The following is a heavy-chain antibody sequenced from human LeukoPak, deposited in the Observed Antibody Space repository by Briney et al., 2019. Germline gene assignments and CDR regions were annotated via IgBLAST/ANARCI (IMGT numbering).Heavy chain of an antibody. V-gene: IGHV1-2*06. CDR3: ANTVARTSTFDY. Sequence: ASVKVSCKASGYTFTGYYMHWVRQAPGQGLEWMGRINPNSGGTNYAQKFQGRVTMTRDTSISTAYMELSRLRSDDTAVYYCANTVARTSTFDYWGQGTLVTVSS. CDR1: GYTFTGYY. D-gene: IGHD6-19*01. J-gene: IGHJ4*02. CDR2: INPNSGGT.